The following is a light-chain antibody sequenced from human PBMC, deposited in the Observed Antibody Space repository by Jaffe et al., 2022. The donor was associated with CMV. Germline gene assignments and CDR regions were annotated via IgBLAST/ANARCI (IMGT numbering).Light chain of an antibody. CDR2: DTS. J-gene: IGKJ1*01. CDR3: QQYNTWPRT. V-gene: IGKV3-15*01. Sequence: EIVMTQSPATLSVSPGERATLSCRASQSISINLAWYQLKPGQAPRLLIYDTSTRAAGLPVRFSGSRSGTEFTLTISSLQSEDFAVYYCQQYNTWPRTFGQGTKVEFK. CDR1: QSISIN.